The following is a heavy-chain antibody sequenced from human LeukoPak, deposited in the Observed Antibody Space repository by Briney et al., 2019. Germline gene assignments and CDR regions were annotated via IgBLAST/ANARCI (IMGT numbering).Heavy chain of an antibody. D-gene: IGHD6-13*01. V-gene: IGHV4-59*02. J-gene: IGHJ6*02. CDR3: ARDQGSSLGMDV. CDR2: IHHSGNT. CDR1: SGSVTGYY. Sequence: SETLSLTCTVSSGSVTGYYWSWIRQPPGKGLEWIGYIHHSGNTKNNPSLESRVTMSVDTSNNQLSLRLSSVTAADTAVYYCARDQGSSLGMDVWGQGTTVTVSS.